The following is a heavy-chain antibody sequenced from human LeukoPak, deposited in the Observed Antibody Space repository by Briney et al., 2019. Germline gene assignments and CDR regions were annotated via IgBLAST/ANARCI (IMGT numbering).Heavy chain of an antibody. V-gene: IGHV3-23*01. D-gene: IGHD6-13*01. CDR2: ISGSGGST. Sequence: PGGSLRLSCAASGFTFSSYAMSWVRQAPGKGLEWVSAISGSGGSTYYADSVKGRFTISRDNSKNTLYLQMDSLRADDTAVYFCARDSIRQQLYYFDYWGRGILVTVSS. CDR1: GFTFSSYA. CDR3: ARDSIRQQLYYFDY. J-gene: IGHJ4*02.